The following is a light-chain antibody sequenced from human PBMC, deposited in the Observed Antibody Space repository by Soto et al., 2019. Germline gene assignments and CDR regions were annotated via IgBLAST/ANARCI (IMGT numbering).Light chain of an antibody. V-gene: IGLV2-8*01. J-gene: IGLJ2*01. CDR1: RSDIGDSNY. Sequence: QSVLTQPPSASGSPGQSVTISCTGSRSDIGDSNYVSWYQQHPRKAPKLIISEVINRPSGVPDRFSASKSGNTASLTISGLQAEDEADYYCDSKAGRSRHVVFGGGTQLTVL. CDR3: DSKAGRSRHVV. CDR2: EVI.